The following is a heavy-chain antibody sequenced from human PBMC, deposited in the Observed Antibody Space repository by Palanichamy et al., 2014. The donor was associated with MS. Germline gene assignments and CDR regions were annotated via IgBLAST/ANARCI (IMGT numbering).Heavy chain of an antibody. J-gene: IGHJ4*02. D-gene: IGHD5-18*01. Sequence: EVQLVESGGGLVQPGGSLRLSCAASGLTVSSNYMSWVRQAPGKGLEWVSVIYSGGTTYYADSVKGRFTISRDTSKNTVYLQMNSLRVEDTAVYYYARSRGYASGGGLDYWGQGTLVTVSS. CDR1: GLTVSSNY. V-gene: IGHV3-66*01. CDR2: IYSGGTT. CDR3: ARSRGYASGGGLDY.